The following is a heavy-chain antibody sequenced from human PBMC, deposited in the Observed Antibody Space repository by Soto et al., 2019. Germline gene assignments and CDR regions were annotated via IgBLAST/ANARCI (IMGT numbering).Heavy chain of an antibody. Sequence: PSETLSLTCAVSGGSISSSNWWSWVRQPSGKGLEWIGEIYHSGSTYYNPSLKSRVTISVDTSKDQFSLKLTSVTAADTAVYYCARVRGNQLLGWFDPWGQGTLVTVSS. CDR3: ARVRGNQLLGWFDP. J-gene: IGHJ5*02. V-gene: IGHV4-4*02. D-gene: IGHD2-2*01. CDR1: GGSISSSNW. CDR2: IYHSGST.